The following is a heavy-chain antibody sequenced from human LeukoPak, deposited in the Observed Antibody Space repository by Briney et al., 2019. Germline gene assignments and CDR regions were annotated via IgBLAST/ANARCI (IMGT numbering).Heavy chain of an antibody. V-gene: IGHV1-2*02. Sequence: ASVKVSCKASGYTFTGYYMHWVRQAPGQGLEWMGWINPNSGGTNYAQKFQGRVTMTRDTSISTAYMELSRLRSDDTAVYYCARDVNSMVRGVSYYYYYYMDVWGKGTTVTVSS. J-gene: IGHJ6*03. D-gene: IGHD3-10*01. CDR3: ARDVNSMVRGVSYYYYYYMDV. CDR2: INPNSGGT. CDR1: GYTFTGYY.